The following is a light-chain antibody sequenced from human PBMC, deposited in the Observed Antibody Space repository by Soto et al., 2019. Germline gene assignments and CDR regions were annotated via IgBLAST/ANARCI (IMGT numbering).Light chain of an antibody. CDR2: EVS. Sequence: QSALTQPASVSGSPGQAINISCTGTSSDGGSYNLVSWYQQHPGKAPKLVIYEVSKRPSGASNRFSGSKSGNTASLTISGLQAEDEADYYCCSYAGSSALVFGGGTKLTVL. CDR3: CSYAGSSALV. CDR1: SSDGGSYNL. V-gene: IGLV2-23*02. J-gene: IGLJ3*02.